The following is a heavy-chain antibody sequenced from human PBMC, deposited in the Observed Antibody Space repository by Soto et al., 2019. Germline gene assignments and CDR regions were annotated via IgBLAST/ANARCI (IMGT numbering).Heavy chain of an antibody. D-gene: IGHD2-2*01. CDR1: GGSVSSYS. CDR2: IYYSGST. V-gene: IGHV4-59*08. Sequence: SETLSLTCTVSGGSVSSYSWSWIRQPPGKGLEWIGYIYYSGSTNYNPSLKSRVTISVDTSKTQFSLRLSSVTAADTAGYYCARLFCSSTSCYFNPWGQGTLVTVSS. CDR3: ARLFCSSTSCYFNP. J-gene: IGHJ5*02.